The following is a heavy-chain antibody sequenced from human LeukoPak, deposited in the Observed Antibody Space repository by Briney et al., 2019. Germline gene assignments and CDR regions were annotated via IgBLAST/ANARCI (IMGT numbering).Heavy chain of an antibody. CDR1: GASITAYY. CDR2: IYYSGST. D-gene: IGHD2-8*01. CDR3: ARVLMGYTNGSPDGNYYYGMDV. V-gene: IGHV4-59*01. Sequence: PSETLSLTCTVSGASITAYYWSWIRQPPGKGLEWIGYIYYSGSTNYNPSLRTRLTISIDTSKNQFSLKLRSVTAADTAVYYCARVLMGYTNGSPDGNYYYGMDVWGQGTTVTVSS. J-gene: IGHJ6*02.